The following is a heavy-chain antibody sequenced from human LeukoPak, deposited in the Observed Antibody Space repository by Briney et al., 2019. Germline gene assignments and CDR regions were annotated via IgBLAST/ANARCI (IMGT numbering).Heavy chain of an antibody. V-gene: IGHV4-61*02. CDR3: ATDRMARGVFDY. J-gene: IGHJ4*02. D-gene: IGHD2-8*01. CDR2: IYSSGST. CDR1: GGSFIGGSYY. Sequence: SETLSLTCTVSGGSFIGGSYYWTWLRQPAGKGLEWIGRIYSSGSTNYNPSLKSRVTISVDTSKNQFAMNLSSVTAADTAVYYCATDRMARGVFDYWGQGTLVTVSS.